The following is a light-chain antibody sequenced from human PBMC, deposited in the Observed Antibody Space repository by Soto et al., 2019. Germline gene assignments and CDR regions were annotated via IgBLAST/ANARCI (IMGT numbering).Light chain of an antibody. CDR1: QSVNSD. CDR2: DAS. J-gene: IGKJ4*01. V-gene: IGKV3-11*01. CDR3: QQRSNWPALT. Sequence: EIVLTQSPATLSLSPGERATLSCRASQSVNSDVAWYQQKPGQGPRLLIYDASNRATGIPARFSGSGSGTDFTLTISSLEPEDFSVYYCQQRSNWPALTFGGGTKVEIK.